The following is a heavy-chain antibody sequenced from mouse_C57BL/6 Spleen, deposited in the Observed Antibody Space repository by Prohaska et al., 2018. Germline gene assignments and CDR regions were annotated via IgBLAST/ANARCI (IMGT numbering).Heavy chain of an antibody. V-gene: IGHV1-22*01. CDR2: INPNNGGT. J-gene: IGHJ2*01. D-gene: IGHD3-3*01. Sequence: QSHGKSLEWIGYINPNNGGTSYNQKFKGKATLTVNKSSSTAYMELRSLTSEDSAVYYCARGTAGFDYWGQGTTLTVSS. CDR3: ARGTAGFDY.